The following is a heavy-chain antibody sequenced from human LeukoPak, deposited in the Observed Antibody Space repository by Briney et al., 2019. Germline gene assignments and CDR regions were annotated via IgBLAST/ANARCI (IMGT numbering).Heavy chain of an antibody. CDR1: GFTVSSNY. V-gene: IGHV3-66*01. CDR2: IYSGGST. J-gene: IGHJ4*02. D-gene: IGHD3-10*01. Sequence: GGSLRLSCAASGFTVSSNYMSWVRQAPGKGLEWVSVIYSGGSTYYADSVKGRFTISRDNSKNTLYLQMHSLRVEDTAVYYCAREKGFGELLFDYWGQGTLVTVSS. CDR3: AREKGFGELLFDY.